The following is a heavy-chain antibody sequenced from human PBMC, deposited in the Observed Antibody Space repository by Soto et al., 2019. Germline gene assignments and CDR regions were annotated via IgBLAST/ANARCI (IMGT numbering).Heavy chain of an antibody. D-gene: IGHD2-21*02. CDR3: ARRQTYCGGNCYSGFDY. CDR2: IYWDDDK. Sequence: QITLKESGPTLVKPTQTLTLTCTFSGFSLSTSGVGVGWIRQPPGKALEWLALIYWDDDKRYSPSLKSRLTITKEPSKNQVVLTMTNMDPVDTATYYCARRQTYCGGNCYSGFDYWGQGTLVTVSS. J-gene: IGHJ4*02. CDR1: GFSLSTSGVG. V-gene: IGHV2-5*02.